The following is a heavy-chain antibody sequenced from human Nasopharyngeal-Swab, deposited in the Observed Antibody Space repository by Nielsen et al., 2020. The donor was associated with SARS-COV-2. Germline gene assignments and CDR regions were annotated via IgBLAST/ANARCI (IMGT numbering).Heavy chain of an antibody. Sequence: GESLKISCAASGFTFSSYAMSWVRQAPGKGLEWVSAISGSGGSTYYADSVKGRFTISRDNSKNTPYLQMNSLRAEDTAVYYCAKVDYPFYYGMDVWGQGTTVTVSS. CDR2: ISGSGGST. D-gene: IGHD3/OR15-3a*01. CDR3: AKVDYPFYYGMDV. J-gene: IGHJ6*02. V-gene: IGHV3-23*01. CDR1: GFTFSSYA.